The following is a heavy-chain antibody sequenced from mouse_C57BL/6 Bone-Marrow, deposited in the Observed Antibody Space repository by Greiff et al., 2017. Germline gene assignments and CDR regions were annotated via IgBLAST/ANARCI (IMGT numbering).Heavy chain of an antibody. V-gene: IGHV5-17*01. J-gene: IGHJ4*01. CDR1: GFTFSDYG. CDR2: ISSGSSTI. Sequence: EVQVVESGGGLVKPGGSLKLSCAASGFTFSDYGMHWVRQAPEKGLEWVAYISSGSSTIYYADTVKGRFTISRDNAKNTLFLQMTSLRSEDTAMYYCARGRKDYAMDYWGQGTSVTVSS. CDR3: ARGRKDYAMDY.